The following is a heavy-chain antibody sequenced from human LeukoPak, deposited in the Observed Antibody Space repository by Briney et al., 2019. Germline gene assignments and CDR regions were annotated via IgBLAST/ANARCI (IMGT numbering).Heavy chain of an antibody. D-gene: IGHD6-13*01. CDR1: GGTFSSYA. J-gene: IGHJ5*02. V-gene: IGHV1-69*13. Sequence: RASVKVSCKASGGTFSSYAISWVRQAPGQGLEWMGGIIPIFGTANYAQKFQGRVTITADESTSTAYMELSSLGSEDTAVYYCARVVGAAAGRNWFDPWGQGTLVTVSS. CDR3: ARVVGAAAGRNWFDP. CDR2: IIPIFGTA.